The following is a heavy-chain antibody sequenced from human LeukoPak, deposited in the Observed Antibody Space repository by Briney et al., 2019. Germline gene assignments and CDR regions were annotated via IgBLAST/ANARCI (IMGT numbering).Heavy chain of an antibody. CDR2: ISGSGSST. Sequence: GGSLRLSCAASGFTFSSYGMSWVRQGPGKGLEWVSAISGSGSSTYYADSVKGRFTISRDNFKNTLYLQMNSLRAEDTAVYYCARVITGYSSGWYSDYFDYWGQGTLVTVSS. D-gene: IGHD6-19*01. V-gene: IGHV3-23*01. CDR3: ARVITGYSSGWYSDYFDY. J-gene: IGHJ4*02. CDR1: GFTFSSYG.